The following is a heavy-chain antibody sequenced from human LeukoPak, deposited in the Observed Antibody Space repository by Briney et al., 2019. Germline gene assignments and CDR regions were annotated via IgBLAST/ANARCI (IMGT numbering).Heavy chain of an antibody. Sequence: GGSLRLSCSASGFTFSSYAVHWVRQAPGKGLEYVSATSSNGGSTYYADSVKGRFTISRDNSKNTLYLQMSSLRAEDTAVYYRVKDPGHDDAFDIWGQGTMVTVSS. CDR2: TSSNGGST. CDR3: VKDPGHDDAFDI. CDR1: GFTFSSYA. V-gene: IGHV3-64D*06. J-gene: IGHJ3*02.